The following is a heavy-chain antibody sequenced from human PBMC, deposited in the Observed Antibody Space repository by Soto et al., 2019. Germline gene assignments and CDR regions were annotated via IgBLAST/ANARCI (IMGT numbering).Heavy chain of an antibody. CDR1: GFTFSGYG. J-gene: IGHJ2*01. Sequence: QVQLVESGGGVVQPGRSLRLSCAASGFTFSGYGTHWVRHGPGKGLDWVAVIWYDGSHKYYADSVKGRFTISRDNSNNTLYLQMNSLRAEDTAVYYCAREGGTVAPRYCDLWGRGTLVTVSS. V-gene: IGHV3-33*01. D-gene: IGHD4-17*01. CDR3: AREGGTVAPRYCDL. CDR2: IWYDGSHK.